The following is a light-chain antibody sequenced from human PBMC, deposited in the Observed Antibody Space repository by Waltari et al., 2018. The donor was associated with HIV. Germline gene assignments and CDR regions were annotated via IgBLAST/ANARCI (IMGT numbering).Light chain of an antibody. Sequence: QSALTQPASVSGSPGQSISISCSGTSSDVGASDYVSWYHQHPGEPPPLILYEVKKLPSGISNRFSGSKSGNTASLTISGLQVEDEAHYYCSSYSASGTLVLFGGGTRLTVL. J-gene: IGLJ2*01. V-gene: IGLV2-14*01. CDR3: SSYSASGTLVL. CDR1: SSDVGASDY. CDR2: EVK.